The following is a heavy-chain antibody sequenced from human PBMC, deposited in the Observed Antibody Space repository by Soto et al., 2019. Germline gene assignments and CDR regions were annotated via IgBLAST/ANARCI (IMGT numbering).Heavy chain of an antibody. J-gene: IGHJ4*02. CDR2: ISSSSSTI. CDR1: GFTFSSAW. CDR3: ARPTYYYDSSGPPAY. V-gene: IGHV3-48*01. D-gene: IGHD3-22*01. Sequence: GGSLRLSCAGSGFTFSSAWMSWVRQAPGKGLEWVSYISSSSSTIFYTDSVKGRFTVSRDNAKNSLYLQMNSLRAEDTAVYYYARPTYYYDSSGPPAYWGQGTLVTVSS.